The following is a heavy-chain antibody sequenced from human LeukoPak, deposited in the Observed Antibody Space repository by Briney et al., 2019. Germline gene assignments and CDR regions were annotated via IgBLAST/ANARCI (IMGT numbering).Heavy chain of an antibody. CDR1: GFTFSSYW. CDR3: ARGGGLDV. Sequence: GGSLRLSCAASGFTFSSYWMNWARQAPGMGLEWVASINHNGNVNYYVDSVKGRFTISRDNAKNSLYLQMSNLRAEDTAVYFCARGGGLDVWRQGATVTVSS. D-gene: IGHD3-16*01. CDR2: INHNGNVN. J-gene: IGHJ6*02. V-gene: IGHV3-7*03.